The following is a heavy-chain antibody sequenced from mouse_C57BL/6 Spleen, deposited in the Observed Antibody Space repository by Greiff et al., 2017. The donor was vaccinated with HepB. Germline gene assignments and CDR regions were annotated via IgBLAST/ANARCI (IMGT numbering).Heavy chain of an antibody. CDR1: GYTFTDYE. V-gene: IGHV1-15*01. CDR3: TKGLSYDYDGAY. Sequence: QVQLKQSGAELVRPGASVTLSCKASGYTFTDYEMHWVKQTPVHGLEWIGAIDPETGGTAYNQKFKGKAILTADKSSSTAYMELRSLTSEDSAVYYCTKGLSYDYDGAYWGQGTLVTVSA. D-gene: IGHD2-4*01. CDR2: IDPETGGT. J-gene: IGHJ3*01.